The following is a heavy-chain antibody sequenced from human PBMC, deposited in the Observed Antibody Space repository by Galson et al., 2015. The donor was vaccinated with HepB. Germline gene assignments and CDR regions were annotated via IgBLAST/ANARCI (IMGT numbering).Heavy chain of an antibody. V-gene: IGHV1-3*01. CDR1: GYTFTSYA. CDR2: INAGNGNT. J-gene: IGHJ1*01. D-gene: IGHD3-22*01. CDR3: ARAVLLDYYDSSGLFQH. Sequence: SVKVSCKASGYTFTSYAMHWVRQAPGQRLEWMGWINAGNGNTKYSQKFQGRVTITRDTSASTAYMELSSLRSEDTAVYYCARAVLLDYYDSSGLFQHWGQGTLVTVSS.